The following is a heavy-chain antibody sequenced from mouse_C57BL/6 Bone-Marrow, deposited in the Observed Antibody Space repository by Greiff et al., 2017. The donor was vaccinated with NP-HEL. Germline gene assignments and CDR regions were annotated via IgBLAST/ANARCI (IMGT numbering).Heavy chain of an antibody. CDR1: GFTFSSYA. CDR3: ARESNYGGDY. CDR2: ISDGGSYT. J-gene: IGHJ2*01. Sequence: EVKLVESGGGLVKPGGSLKLSCAASGFTFSSYAMSWVRQTPEKRLEWVATISDGGSYTYYPDNVKGRFTISRDNAKNNLYLQMSHLKSEDTAMYYCARESNYGGDYWGQGTTLTVSS. V-gene: IGHV5-4*01. D-gene: IGHD2-5*01.